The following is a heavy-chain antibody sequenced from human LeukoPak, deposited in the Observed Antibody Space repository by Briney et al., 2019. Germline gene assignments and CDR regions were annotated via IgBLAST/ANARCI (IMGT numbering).Heavy chain of an antibody. J-gene: IGHJ1*01. V-gene: IGHV4-38-2*02. CDR1: GYSVSSPYY. D-gene: IGHD1-1*01. CDR2: IHSGST. CDR3: ARDCCTSKWYND. Sequence: PSETLSLTCDVSGYSVSSPYYWGWIRQPPGKGLEWIGTIHSGSTFYNPSLKSRVTISVDTSKNQFSLNLSSVTAADTAVYFCARDCCTSKWYNDRGQGTLVTVSS.